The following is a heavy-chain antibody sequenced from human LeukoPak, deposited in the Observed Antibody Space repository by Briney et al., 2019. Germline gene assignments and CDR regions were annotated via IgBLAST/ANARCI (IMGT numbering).Heavy chain of an antibody. V-gene: IGHV3-74*01. Sequence: GGSLRLSCAASGITISRYWMHWVRQAPGKGLVWVSRVNGDGSTTNYADSVKGRFTISRDNSKNTLYLQMNSLRAEDTAVYYCAKDLSDLRGYCSSTSCYENGYWGQGTLVTVSS. CDR2: VNGDGSTT. CDR3: AKDLSDLRGYCSSTSCYENGY. J-gene: IGHJ4*02. D-gene: IGHD2-2*01. CDR1: GITISRYW.